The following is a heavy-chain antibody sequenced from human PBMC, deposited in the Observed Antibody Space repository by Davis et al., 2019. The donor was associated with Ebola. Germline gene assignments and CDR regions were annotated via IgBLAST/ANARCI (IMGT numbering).Heavy chain of an antibody. V-gene: IGHV3-7*01. CDR2: IKQDGSEK. J-gene: IGHJ6*02. CDR3: AKGGYDFWSGSYYYYYYGMDV. D-gene: IGHD3-3*01. Sequence: GESLKISCAASGFTFSSYWMSWVRQAPGKGLEWVANIKQDGSEKYYVDSVKGRFTISRDNAKNSLYLQMNSLRAEDTAVYYWAKGGYDFWSGSYYYYYYGMDVWGQGTTVTVSS. CDR1: GFTFSSYW.